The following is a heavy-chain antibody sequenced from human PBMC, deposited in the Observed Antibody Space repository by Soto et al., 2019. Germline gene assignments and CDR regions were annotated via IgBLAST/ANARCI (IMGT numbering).Heavy chain of an antibody. J-gene: IGHJ4*02. Sequence: PSETLSLTCTVSGGSISSYYWSWIRRPPGKGLEWIGYIYYSGSTNYNPSLKSRVTISVDTSKNQFSLKLSSVTAADTAVYYCARVYSSSSGGYYFDYWGQGTLVTVSS. CDR3: ARVYSSSSGGYYFDY. V-gene: IGHV4-59*08. CDR2: IYYSGST. D-gene: IGHD6-6*01. CDR1: GGSISSYY.